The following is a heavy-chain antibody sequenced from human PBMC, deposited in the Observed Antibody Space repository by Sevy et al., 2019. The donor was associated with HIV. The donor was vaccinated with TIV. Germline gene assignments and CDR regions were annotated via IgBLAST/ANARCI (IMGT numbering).Heavy chain of an antibody. D-gene: IGHD3-22*01. CDR3: AGARFDSSGSFDAFDI. Sequence: GGSLRLSCKPSGFTFANYAMNWVRQPPGKGLEWVSTIYGTGGVTYYADSVKGRFTISRDNSKNTLYLQMNSLRTEDTAIYYCAGARFDSSGSFDAFDIWGQGTMVTVSS. J-gene: IGHJ3*02. CDR2: IYGTGGVT. CDR1: GFTFANYA. V-gene: IGHV3-23*01.